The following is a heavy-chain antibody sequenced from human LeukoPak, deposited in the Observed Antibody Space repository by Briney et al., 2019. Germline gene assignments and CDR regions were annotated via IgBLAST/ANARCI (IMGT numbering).Heavy chain of an antibody. Sequence: SETLSLTCAVYGGSFSGYYWSWIRQPPGKGLEWIGEINHSGSTNYNPSLKSRVTISVDTSKNQFSLKLSSVTAADTAVYYCAAYYYVSSGPYFDYWGQGTLVTVSS. CDR1: GGSFSGYY. CDR2: INHSGST. D-gene: IGHD3-22*01. CDR3: AAYYYVSSGPYFDY. V-gene: IGHV4-34*01. J-gene: IGHJ4*02.